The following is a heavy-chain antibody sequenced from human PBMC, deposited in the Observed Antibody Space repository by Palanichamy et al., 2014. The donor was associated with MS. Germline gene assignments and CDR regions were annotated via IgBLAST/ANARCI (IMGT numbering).Heavy chain of an antibody. V-gene: IGHV3-23*01. CDR3: AKLRRSIAATGGSKFYFDS. Sequence: EVQLLASGGGLVQPGESLRLSCAASGFTVSSHGMSWVRQAPGEGLEWVSTITGTGGTTYYTDSVKGRFTVSRDDSQNTLYLQMTGLRAEDTALYYCAKLRRSIAATGGSKFYFDSWGQGTLVTVSS. CDR1: GFTVSSHG. D-gene: IGHD6-25*01. J-gene: IGHJ4*02. CDR2: ITGTGGTT.